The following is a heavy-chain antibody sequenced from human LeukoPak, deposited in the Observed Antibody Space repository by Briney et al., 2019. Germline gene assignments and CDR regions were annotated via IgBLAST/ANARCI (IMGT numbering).Heavy chain of an antibody. Sequence: SGGSLRLSCAASGFTFSSYEMNWVRQAPGKGLEWVSYISSSGSTIYYADSVKGRFTISRDNAKNSLYLQVNSLRAEDTAVYYCARSSGWYLEYWYFDLWGRGTLVTVSS. J-gene: IGHJ2*01. D-gene: IGHD6-19*01. V-gene: IGHV3-48*03. CDR2: ISSSGSTI. CDR3: ARSSGWYLEYWYFDL. CDR1: GFTFSSYE.